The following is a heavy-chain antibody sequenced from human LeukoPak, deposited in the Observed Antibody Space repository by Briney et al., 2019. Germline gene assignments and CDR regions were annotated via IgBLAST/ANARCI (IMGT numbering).Heavy chain of an antibody. V-gene: IGHV1-2*02. CDR1: GYTFTGYY. J-gene: IGHJ4*02. CDR3: AREAADYYDSSGYYPNDY. CDR2: INPNSGGT. D-gene: IGHD3-22*01. Sequence: GASVKVSCKASGYTFTGYYMHWVRQAPGQGLEWMGWINPNSGGTNYAQKFQGRVTMTRDTSISTAYMELSRLRSDDTAVYYCAREAADYYDSSGYYPNDYWGQGTLVTVSS.